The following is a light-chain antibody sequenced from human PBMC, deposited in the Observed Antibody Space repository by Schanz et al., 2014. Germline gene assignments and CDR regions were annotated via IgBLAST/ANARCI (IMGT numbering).Light chain of an antibody. CDR2: DVN. Sequence: QSALTQPASVSGSPGQSITISCTGTSSDVGSNNIVSWYQQHPGKAPKLMIYDVNNRPSGVSNRFSGSKSGNTASLTISGLQAEDEADYYCSSYTSSSTLIFGGGTKLTVL. CDR1: SSDVGSNNI. V-gene: IGLV2-14*02. CDR3: SSYTSSSTLI. J-gene: IGLJ2*01.